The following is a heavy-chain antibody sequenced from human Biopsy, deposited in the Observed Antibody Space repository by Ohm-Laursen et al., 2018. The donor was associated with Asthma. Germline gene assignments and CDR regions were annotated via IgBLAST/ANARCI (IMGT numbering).Heavy chain of an antibody. J-gene: IGHJ4*02. CDR3: ARATSTGAQSGPHYFDH. V-gene: IGHV4-59*01. Sequence: SQTLSLTCPVSPGSINDYYWNWIRPFPGKGLEWIGYVHSTGSTRFTPSLKSRLTISVDTSVDQVSLKLTSVTAADTAVYYCARATSTGAQSGPHYFDHWGQGTLVTVSS. CDR2: VHSTGST. D-gene: IGHD2-2*01. CDR1: PGSINDYY.